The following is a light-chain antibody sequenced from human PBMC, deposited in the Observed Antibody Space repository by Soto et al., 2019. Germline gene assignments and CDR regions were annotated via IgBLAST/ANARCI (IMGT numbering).Light chain of an antibody. CDR1: QGISSY. CDR3: QQYNSYSRT. Sequence: AILMTQSPSSLSASPGDRVTITCRASQGISSYLAWYQQKPGKAPKLLIYAASTLQSGVPSRFSGSGSGTEFTLTISSLQPDDFATYYCQQYNSYSRTFGQGTKVDI. J-gene: IGKJ1*01. CDR2: AAS. V-gene: IGKV1-8*01.